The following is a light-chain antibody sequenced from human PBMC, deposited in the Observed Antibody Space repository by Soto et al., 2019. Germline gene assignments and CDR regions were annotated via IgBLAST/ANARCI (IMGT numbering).Light chain of an antibody. CDR3: QQRHMWPIT. CDR1: HSFRCL. V-gene: IGKV3-11*01. CDR2: DAY. J-gene: IGKJ5*01. Sequence: EVVLTQSPVTLLLSPGQRATLSGKASHSFRCLLAWYQQKPGQAPRLLIYDAYNRATGITPRFSGSGSGTDFTITISSLEPEDSAVYYCQQRHMWPITSGQGTRLEIK.